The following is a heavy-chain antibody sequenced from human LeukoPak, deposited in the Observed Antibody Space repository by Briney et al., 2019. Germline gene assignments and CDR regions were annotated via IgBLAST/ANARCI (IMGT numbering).Heavy chain of an antibody. CDR3: AKVVGVYYYDSSGYFDY. D-gene: IGHD3-22*01. Sequence: GGSLRLSCAASGFTFSSYGMSWVRQAPGKGLEWVSAISGSGGSTYYADSVKGRFTISRDNSKNTLYLQMNSLRAEDTAVYYCAKVVGVYYYDSSGYFDYWGQGTLVTVSS. J-gene: IGHJ4*02. V-gene: IGHV3-23*01. CDR1: GFTFSSYG. CDR2: ISGSGGST.